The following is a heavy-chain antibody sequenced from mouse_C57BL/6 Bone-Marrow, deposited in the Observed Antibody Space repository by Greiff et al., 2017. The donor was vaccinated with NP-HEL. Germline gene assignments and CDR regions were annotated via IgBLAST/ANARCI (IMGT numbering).Heavy chain of an antibody. CDR1: GFNFTDYY. Sequence: VQLQQSGAELVRPGASVKLSCTASGFNFTDYYMHWVKQRPEQGLEWIGRIDPGDGDTEYAPKFQGKATMTADTSSNPAYLQLSSLTSEDTAVYYCGFWTFAYWGQGTLVTVSA. CDR3: GFWTFAY. V-gene: IGHV14-1*01. CDR2: IDPGDGDT. J-gene: IGHJ3*01.